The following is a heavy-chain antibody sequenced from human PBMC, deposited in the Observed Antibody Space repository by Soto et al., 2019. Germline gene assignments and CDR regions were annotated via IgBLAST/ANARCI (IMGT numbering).Heavy chain of an antibody. Sequence: PSETLSLTXTVSGGSISSSSYYWGWIRQPPGKGLEWIGSISYSGSTYYNPSLKSRVTISVDTSKNQFSLKLSTVTAADTAVYYCARNAGFRYCTNGVCYSFDYWGQGTLVTVSS. J-gene: IGHJ4*02. CDR2: ISYSGST. V-gene: IGHV4-39*01. CDR3: ARNAGFRYCTNGVCYSFDY. D-gene: IGHD2-8*01. CDR1: GGSISSSSYY.